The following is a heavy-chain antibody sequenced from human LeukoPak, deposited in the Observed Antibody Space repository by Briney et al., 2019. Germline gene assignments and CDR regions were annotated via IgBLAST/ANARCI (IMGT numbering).Heavy chain of an antibody. CDR1: GFTFSSYG. J-gene: IGHJ5*02. CDR2: IGFDGSKI. D-gene: IGHD3/OR15-3a*01. Sequence: PGGSLRLSCVVSGFTFSSYGMQWVRQAPGKGLEWVAFIGFDGSKIYYADSVKGRFTISRDNSKNTVNLQMNSLRAEDTAVYYCAKDKGGILDPEEWFDPWGQGTLVTVSS. V-gene: IGHV3-30*02. CDR3: AKDKGGILDPEEWFDP.